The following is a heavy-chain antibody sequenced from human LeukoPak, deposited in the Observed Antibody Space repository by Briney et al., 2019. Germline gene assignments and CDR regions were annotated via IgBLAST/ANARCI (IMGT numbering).Heavy chain of an antibody. CDR1: GFTFSSYP. J-gene: IGHJ4*02. CDR3: ARVDTVMAYYFDL. V-gene: IGHV3-53*04. Sequence: GGSLRLSCAASGFTFSSYPMSWVRQAPGKGLEWVSTIYSGGTTYYADSVMGRFTISRHNSRNTLYLQMNSLRAEDTAVYYCARVDTVMAYYFDLWGQGTLVTVSS. D-gene: IGHD5-18*01. CDR2: IYSGGTT.